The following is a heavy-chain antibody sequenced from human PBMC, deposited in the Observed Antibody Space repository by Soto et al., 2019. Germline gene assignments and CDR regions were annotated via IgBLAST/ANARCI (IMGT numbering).Heavy chain of an antibody. CDR3: ARDRVYSNYYYYGMDV. V-gene: IGHV3-7*01. D-gene: IGHD4-4*01. J-gene: IGHJ6*02. Sequence: GGSLRLSCSASAFTFSSYWMSWVRQAPGKGLEWVANIKQDGSEKYYVDSVKGRFTISRDNAKNSLYLQMNSLRAEDTAVYYCARDRVYSNYYYYGMDVWGQGTTVTVSS. CDR1: AFTFSSYW. CDR2: IKQDGSEK.